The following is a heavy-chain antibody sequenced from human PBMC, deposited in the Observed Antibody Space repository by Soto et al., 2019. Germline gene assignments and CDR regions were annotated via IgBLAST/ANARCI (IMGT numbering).Heavy chain of an antibody. CDR3: AKRPGSSSAGSRFDP. CDR2: ISGSGGNL. D-gene: IGHD6-6*01. J-gene: IGHJ5*02. V-gene: IGHV3-23*01. CDR1: GFTFSSYG. Sequence: PGGSLRLSCAASGFTFSSYGMLWVRQAPGRGLEWVSTISGSGGNLYYADSVKGRFTVSRDNSKNTLYLQMNSLRAEDTAVYYCAKRPGSSSAGSRFDPWGQGTLVTVSS.